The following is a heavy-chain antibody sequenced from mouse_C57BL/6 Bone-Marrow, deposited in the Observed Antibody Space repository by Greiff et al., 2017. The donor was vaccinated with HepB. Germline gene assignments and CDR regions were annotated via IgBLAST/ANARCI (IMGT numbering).Heavy chain of an antibody. CDR1: GYTFSSYW. Sequence: QVQLQQPGAELVKPGASVKMSCKASGYTFSSYWITWVKQRPGQGLEWIGDIYPGSGSTNYNEKFKSKATLTVDTSSSTAYMQLSSLTSEDSAVYYCAREELYDGYFDYWGQGTTLTVSS. CDR3: AREELYDGYFDY. J-gene: IGHJ2*01. V-gene: IGHV1-55*01. D-gene: IGHD2-3*01. CDR2: IYPGSGST.